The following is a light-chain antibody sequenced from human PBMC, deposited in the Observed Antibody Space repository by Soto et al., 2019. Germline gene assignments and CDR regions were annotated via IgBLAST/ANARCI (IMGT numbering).Light chain of an antibody. Sequence: EIVLTQSPATLSLSPGERATLSCRASQSVSSYLAWYQQKPCQAPRLLIYDASNRATGIPARFSGSGSGTDFTLTISSLEPEDFAVYYYQQRSNWPPITFGQGTRLEIK. CDR2: DAS. J-gene: IGKJ5*01. CDR1: QSVSSY. CDR3: QQRSNWPPIT. V-gene: IGKV3-11*01.